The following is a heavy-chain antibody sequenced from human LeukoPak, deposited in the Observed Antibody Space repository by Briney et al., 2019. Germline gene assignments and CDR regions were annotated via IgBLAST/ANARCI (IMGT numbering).Heavy chain of an antibody. CDR3: ARYNYYGSGSYYYFDS. J-gene: IGHJ4*02. V-gene: IGHV4-30-4*01. D-gene: IGHD3-10*01. Sequence: SETLSLTCTVSGGSISSDEYYWSWIHQPPGKGLEWMGYIYYSGRTYYNPSLKSRVTISVDTPKNQFSLKLSSVTAADTAVFYCARYNYYGSGSYYYFDSWGQGTLSPSPQ. CDR1: GGSISSDEYY. CDR2: IYYSGRT.